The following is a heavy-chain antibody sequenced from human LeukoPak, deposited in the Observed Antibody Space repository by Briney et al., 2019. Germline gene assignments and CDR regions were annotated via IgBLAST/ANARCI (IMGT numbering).Heavy chain of an antibody. V-gene: IGHV4-59*01. Sequence: SETLSLTCTVSGGSISSYYWSWIRQPPGKGLEWIGYIYYSGSTNYNPSLKSRVTISVDTSKNQFSLKLSSVTAADTAVYYCARKLRHQLRGDYYYYMDVWGKGTTVTVSS. D-gene: IGHD4-17*01. J-gene: IGHJ6*03. CDR2: IYYSGST. CDR3: ARKLRHQLRGDYYYYMDV. CDR1: GGSISSYY.